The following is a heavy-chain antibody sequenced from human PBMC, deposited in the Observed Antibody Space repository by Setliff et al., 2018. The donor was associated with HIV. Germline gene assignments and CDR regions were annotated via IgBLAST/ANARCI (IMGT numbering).Heavy chain of an antibody. J-gene: IGHJ5*02. CDR1: GGSITSGHYY. V-gene: IGHV4-39*07. D-gene: IGHD6-19*01. Sequence: SETLSLTCTVSGGSITSGHYYWGWIRQPPGKGLEWIGNILDGQIPFFNPSLKSRGTISVDPSKNQFSLRLTSVTAADTAVYYCARPHSGRGGGAYFDPWGQGILVTVSS. CDR2: ILDGQIP. CDR3: ARPHSGRGGGAYFDP.